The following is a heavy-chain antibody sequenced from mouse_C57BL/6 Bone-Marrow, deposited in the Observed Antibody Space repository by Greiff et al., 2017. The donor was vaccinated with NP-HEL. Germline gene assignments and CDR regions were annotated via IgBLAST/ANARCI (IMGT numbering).Heavy chain of an antibody. V-gene: IGHV10-3*01. CDR1: GFTFNTYA. CDR3: VSPLAYYSNLYAMDY. D-gene: IGHD2-5*01. J-gene: IGHJ4*01. CDR2: IRRKSSNYAT. Sequence: DVMLVESGGGLVQPKGSLKLSCAASGFTFNTYAMHWVRQAPGKGLEWVARIRRKSSNYATYYADSVKDRFTISRDDSQSMLYLQMNNLKTEDTAMYYCVSPLAYYSNLYAMDYWGQGTSVTVSS.